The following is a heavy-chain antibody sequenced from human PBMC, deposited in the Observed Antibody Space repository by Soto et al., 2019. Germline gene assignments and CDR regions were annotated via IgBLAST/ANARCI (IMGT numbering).Heavy chain of an antibody. Sequence: QVQLVQSGAEVKKPGSSVKVSCKASGGTFSSYAISWVRQAPGQGLDGMGGIIPIFGTANYAQKFQGRVTITADESTSTAYMELSSLRSEDTAVYYCARAPLVPAAPHYFDYWGQGTLVTVSS. CDR3: ARAPLVPAAPHYFDY. D-gene: IGHD2-2*01. CDR1: GGTFSSYA. V-gene: IGHV1-69*12. J-gene: IGHJ4*02. CDR2: IIPIFGTA.